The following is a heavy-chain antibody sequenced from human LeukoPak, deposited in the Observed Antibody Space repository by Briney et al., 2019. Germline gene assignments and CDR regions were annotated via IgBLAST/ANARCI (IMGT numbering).Heavy chain of an antibody. CDR1: GGSISSSSYY. CDR3: ARSITISISGPAFDI. Sequence: SETLSLTCTVSGGSISSSSYYWGWIRQPPGKGLEWIGEINHSGSTNYNPSLKSRVTISVDKSKNQFSLKLSSVTAADTAVYYCARSITISISGPAFDIWGQGTMVTVSS. CDR2: INHSGST. J-gene: IGHJ3*02. D-gene: IGHD3-9*01. V-gene: IGHV4-39*07.